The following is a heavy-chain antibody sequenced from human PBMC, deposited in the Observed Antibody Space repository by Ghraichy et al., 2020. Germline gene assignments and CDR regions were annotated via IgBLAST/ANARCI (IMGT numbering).Heavy chain of an antibody. D-gene: IGHD1-26*01. Sequence: SQTLSLTCAISGDSVSSNSAAWNWIRQSPSRGLEWLGRTYYRSKWYNDYAVSVKSRITINPDTSKNQFSLQLNSVTPEDTAVYYCARVSVGPRRPYYYYYGMDVWGQGTTVTVSS. CDR2: TYYRSKWYN. CDR1: GDSVSSNSAA. V-gene: IGHV6-1*01. J-gene: IGHJ6*02. CDR3: ARVSVGPRRPYYYYYGMDV.